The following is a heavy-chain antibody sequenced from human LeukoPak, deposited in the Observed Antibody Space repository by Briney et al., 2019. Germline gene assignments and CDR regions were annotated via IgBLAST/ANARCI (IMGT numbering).Heavy chain of an antibody. V-gene: IGHV3-21*01. CDR2: ISSSSSYI. Sequence: PGGSLRLSCAASGFTFSSYSMNWVRQAPGKGLEWVSSISSSSSYIYYADSVKGRFTISRGNAKNSLYLQMNSLRAEDTAVYYCARDRKINYGSGRSPAYFDYWGQGTLVTVSS. CDR3: ARDRKINYGSGRSPAYFDY. CDR1: GFTFSSYS. D-gene: IGHD3-10*01. J-gene: IGHJ4*02.